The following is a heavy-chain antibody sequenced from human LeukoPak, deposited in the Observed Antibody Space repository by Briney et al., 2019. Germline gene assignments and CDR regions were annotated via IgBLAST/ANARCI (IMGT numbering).Heavy chain of an antibody. Sequence: GVLRPSCAASGVTFSSYEMNWVRQAPGKGLEWGSYIISSGSTVSYAASVKGRFTFSIDNAKNSLYLQMNSLRAEDTAVYYCARYSRPNSSSSRKGFDYWGKGTLVTVSS. V-gene: IGHV3-48*03. D-gene: IGHD6-6*01. CDR3: ARYSRPNSSSSRKGFDY. CDR2: IISSGSTV. CDR1: GVTFSSYE. J-gene: IGHJ4*02.